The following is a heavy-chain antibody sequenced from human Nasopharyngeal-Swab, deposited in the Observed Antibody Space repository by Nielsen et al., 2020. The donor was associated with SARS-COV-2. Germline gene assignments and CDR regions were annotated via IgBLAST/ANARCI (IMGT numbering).Heavy chain of an antibody. V-gene: IGHV4-59*01. Sequence: SETLSLTCTVSGGSISSYYWGWIRQPPGKGLEWIGYIYYSGSTNYNPSLKSRVTISVDTSKNQFSLKLSSVTAADTAVYYCAREGHTGSVVDYWGQGTLVTVSS. CDR3: AREGHTGSVVDY. CDR1: GGSISSYY. D-gene: IGHD2-15*01. J-gene: IGHJ4*02. CDR2: IYYSGST.